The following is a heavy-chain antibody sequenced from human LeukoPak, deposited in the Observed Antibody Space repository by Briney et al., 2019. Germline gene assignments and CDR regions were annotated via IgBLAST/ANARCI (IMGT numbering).Heavy chain of an antibody. D-gene: IGHD1-26*01. Sequence: GASVKVSCKASGGTFSSYAISWVRQAPGQGLEWMGRIIPILGIANYAQKFQGRVTMTRNTSISTAYMELSSLRSEDTAVYYCARGEWELSYWGQGTLVTVSS. CDR3: ARGEWELSY. V-gene: IGHV1-69*04. CDR2: IIPILGIA. J-gene: IGHJ4*02. CDR1: GGTFSSYA.